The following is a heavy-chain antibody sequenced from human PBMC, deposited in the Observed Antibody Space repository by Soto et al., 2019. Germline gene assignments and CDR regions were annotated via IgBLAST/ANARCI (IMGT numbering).Heavy chain of an antibody. CDR1: GGTFSSYT. CDR3: ARDGGYSYGPALHYYYGMDV. CDR2: IIPILGIA. V-gene: IGHV1-69*04. Sequence: GASVKVSCKASGGTFSSYTISWVRQAPGQGLEWMRRIIPILGIANYAQKLQGRVTITADKSTSTAYMKLSSLRSEDTAVYYCARDGGYSYGPALHYYYGMDVWGQGTTVTVSS. J-gene: IGHJ6*02. D-gene: IGHD5-18*01.